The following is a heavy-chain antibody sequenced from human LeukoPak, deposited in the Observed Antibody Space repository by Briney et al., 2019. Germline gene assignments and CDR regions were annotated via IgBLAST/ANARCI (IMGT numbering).Heavy chain of an antibody. CDR1: GGSFSGYY. J-gene: IGHJ4*02. D-gene: IGHD5-18*01. Sequence: SERVSLTCAVYGGSFSGYYWSWIRQPPGKGLEWIGEINHSGSTNYNPSLKSRVTISVDTSKNQFSLELSSVTAADTAVYYCARGERGYSYGDHFDYWGQRTLVTVSS. CDR3: ARGERGYSYGDHFDY. V-gene: IGHV4-34*01. CDR2: INHSGST.